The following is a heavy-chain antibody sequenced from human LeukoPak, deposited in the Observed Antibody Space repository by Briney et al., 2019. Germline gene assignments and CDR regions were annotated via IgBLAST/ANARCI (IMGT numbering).Heavy chain of an antibody. V-gene: IGHV3-23*01. Sequence: GGSLRLSCAASGFTFSSYAMSWVRQAPGKGLEWVSAIGGSGGSTYYADSVKGRFTISRDNSKNTLYLQMNSLRAEDTAVYYCAKATVATLRGGYCFDYWGQGTLVTVSS. D-gene: IGHD5-12*01. J-gene: IGHJ4*02. CDR1: GFTFSSYA. CDR2: IGGSGGST. CDR3: AKATVATLRGGYCFDY.